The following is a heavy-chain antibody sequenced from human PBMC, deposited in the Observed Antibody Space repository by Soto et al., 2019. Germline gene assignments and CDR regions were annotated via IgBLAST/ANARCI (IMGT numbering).Heavy chain of an antibody. Sequence: GASAKVCCEASGDSFTGCYMQSLRQSPGQGLEWMGWINPNSGGTNYAQKFQGWVTMTRDTSISTAYMELSRLRSDDTAVYYCARGGVVVVPADNVQSYYYYYMDVWGKGPTVTVSS. CDR1: GDSFTGCY. V-gene: IGHV1-2*04. J-gene: IGHJ6*03. D-gene: IGHD2-2*01. CDR2: INPNSGGT. CDR3: ARGGVVVVPADNVQSYYYYYMDV.